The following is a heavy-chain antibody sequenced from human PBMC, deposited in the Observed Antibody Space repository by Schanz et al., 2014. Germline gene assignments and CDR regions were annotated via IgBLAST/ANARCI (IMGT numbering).Heavy chain of an antibody. Sequence: QVQLVESGGSVVQPGRSLRLSCAGSGFSFSDYGMHWVRQAPGRGLEWVAVTSTDGTKTYYAASVRGRFTISRDNSKNTVYLQMNSLRSEDTAVYYCTRDRGALINHNDALDLWGQGTMVSVSS. CDR1: GFSFSDYG. CDR2: TSTDGTKT. V-gene: IGHV3-30*03. J-gene: IGHJ3*01. CDR3: TRDRGALINHNDALDL. D-gene: IGHD3-16*01.